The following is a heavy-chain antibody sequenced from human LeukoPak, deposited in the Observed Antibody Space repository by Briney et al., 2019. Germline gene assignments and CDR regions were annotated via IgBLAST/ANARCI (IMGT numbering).Heavy chain of an antibody. D-gene: IGHD3-10*01. CDR2: IYTSGST. CDR1: GGSISSYY. V-gene: IGHV4-4*07. CDR3: AREYYGSGSYYNGAFDI. Sequence: MPSETLSLTCTVSGGSISSYYWSWIRQPAGKGLEWIGRIYTSGSTNYNPSLKSRVTMSVDTSKNQFSLKLSSVTAADTAVYYCAREYYGSGSYYNGAFDIWGQGTMVTVSS. J-gene: IGHJ3*02.